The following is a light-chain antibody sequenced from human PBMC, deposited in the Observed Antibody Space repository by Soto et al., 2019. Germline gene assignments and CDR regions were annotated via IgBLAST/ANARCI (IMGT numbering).Light chain of an antibody. CDR1: SSDIGGYNY. CDR3: STYTSSSPPV. J-gene: IGLJ2*01. Sequence: QSALTQPASVSGSPGQSITISCTGTSSDIGGYNYVSWYQHHPGKAPKLMIYDVSNRPSGVSNRVSGSKSGNTASLTISGLQADDEADYYCSTYTSSSPPVFGGGTKLTVL. CDR2: DVS. V-gene: IGLV2-14*03.